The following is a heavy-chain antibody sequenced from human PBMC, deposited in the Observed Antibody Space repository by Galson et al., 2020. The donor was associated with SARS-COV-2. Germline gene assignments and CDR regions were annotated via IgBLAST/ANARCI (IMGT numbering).Heavy chain of an antibody. CDR1: GYTFANYD. V-gene: IGHV1-8*03. D-gene: IGHD3-9*01. CDR2: MNPKSGNT. J-gene: IGHJ6*03. CDR3: ARASKHYNFLTGYLNYYYYYMDV. Sequence: ASVKVSCKASGYTFANYDVNWVRQATGPGLEWMGWMNPKSGNTGHAQSFQGRVTITRDTSINTAYLELSSLRSEDTAVYYCARASKHYNFLTGYLNYYYYYMDVWGTGTTVTIAS.